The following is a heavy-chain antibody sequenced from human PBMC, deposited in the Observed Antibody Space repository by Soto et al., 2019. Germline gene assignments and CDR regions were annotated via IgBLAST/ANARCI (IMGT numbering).Heavy chain of an antibody. CDR2: IWYDGSNK. Sequence: GGSLRLSCAASGFTFSSYGMHWVRQAPGKGLEWVAVIWYDGSNKYYADSVKGRFTISRDNSKNTLYLQMNSLRAEDTAVYYCARGEDYGAFDYWGQGTLVTVSS. CDR3: ARGEDYGAFDY. D-gene: IGHD4-17*01. V-gene: IGHV3-33*01. CDR1: GFTFSSYG. J-gene: IGHJ4*02.